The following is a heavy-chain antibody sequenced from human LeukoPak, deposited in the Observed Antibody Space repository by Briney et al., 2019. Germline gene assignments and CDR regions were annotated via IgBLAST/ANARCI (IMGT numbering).Heavy chain of an antibody. CDR1: GGSFSGYY. CDR3: ASETIFGGNNWFDP. J-gene: IGHJ5*02. V-gene: IGHV4-34*01. CDR2: INHSGST. Sequence: SETLSLTCAVYGGSFSGYYWSWIRQPPGKGLEWIGEINHSGSTNYNPSLKSRVTISVDTSKNQFSLKLSSVTAADTAVYYCASETIFGGNNWFDPWGQGTLVTVSS. D-gene: IGHD3-3*01.